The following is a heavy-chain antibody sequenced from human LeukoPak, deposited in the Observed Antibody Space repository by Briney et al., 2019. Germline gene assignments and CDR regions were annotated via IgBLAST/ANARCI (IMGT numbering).Heavy chain of an antibody. V-gene: IGHV5-51*01. CDR3: ARSGYDSSGYYALGPDY. CDR1: GYSFTSYW. Sequence: GESLKISCKGSGYSFTSYWIGWVRQMPGKGLEWMGIIYPGDSDTRYSPSFQGQVTISADKSISTAYLQWSSLKASDTAMYYCARSGYDSSGYYALGPDYWGQGTLVTVSS. D-gene: IGHD3-22*01. J-gene: IGHJ4*02. CDR2: IYPGDSDT.